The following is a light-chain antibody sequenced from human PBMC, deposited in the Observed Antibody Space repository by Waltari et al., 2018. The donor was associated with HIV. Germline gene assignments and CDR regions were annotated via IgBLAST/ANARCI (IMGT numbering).Light chain of an antibody. CDR1: SSDVGVYNY. Sequence: QSALTQPASVSGSPGQSITISCTGTSSDVGVYNYVSWYQQHPDKAPKLMIYEVTKRPSGISNRFSGSKSGNTASLTISGLQAEDEADYYCSSYTSNNNVIFGGGTKLTVL. V-gene: IGLV2-14*01. J-gene: IGLJ2*01. CDR2: EVT. CDR3: SSYTSNNNVI.